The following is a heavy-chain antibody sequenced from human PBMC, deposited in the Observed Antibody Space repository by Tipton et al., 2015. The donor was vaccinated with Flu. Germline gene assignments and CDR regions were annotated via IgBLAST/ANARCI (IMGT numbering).Heavy chain of an antibody. CDR2: IYYSGST. J-gene: IGHJ4*02. CDR3: AIQDPSPLPGFRFDY. V-gene: IGHV4-59*08. CDR1: GGSISSYY. Sequence: TLSLTCTVPGGSISSYYWSWIRQPPGKGLEWIGYIYYSGSTNYNPSLKSRVTISVDTSKNQFSLKLSSVTAADTAVYYCAIQDPSPLPGFRFDYWGQGTLVTVAS. D-gene: IGHD2-21*01.